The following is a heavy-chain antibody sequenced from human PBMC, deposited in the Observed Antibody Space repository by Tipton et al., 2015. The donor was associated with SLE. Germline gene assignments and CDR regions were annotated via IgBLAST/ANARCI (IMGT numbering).Heavy chain of an antibody. D-gene: IGHD6-19*01. V-gene: IGHV4-34*01. Sequence: TLSLTCTVSGGSISSHYWSWIRQPPGKGLEWIGEINHSGSTNYNPSLKSRVTISVDTSKNQFSLKLSSVTAADTAVYYCARGSSSGWNDYWGQGTLVTVSS. J-gene: IGHJ4*02. CDR2: INHSGST. CDR1: GGSISSHY. CDR3: ARGSSSGWNDY.